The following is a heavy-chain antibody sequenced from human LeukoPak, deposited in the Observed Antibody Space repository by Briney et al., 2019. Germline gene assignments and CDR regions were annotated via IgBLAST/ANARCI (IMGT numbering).Heavy chain of an antibody. CDR3: AKDWNQLAAATLDY. CDR1: GFTFSSYA. CDR2: ISGSGGST. V-gene: IGHV3-23*01. D-gene: IGHD1-14*01. Sequence: PGGSLRLSCAASGFTFSSYAMSWVRQAPGKGLEWVSAISGSGGSTYYADSVKGRFTISRDNSKNTLYLQMNSLRAGDTAVYYCAKDWNQLAAATLDYWGQGTLVTVSS. J-gene: IGHJ4*02.